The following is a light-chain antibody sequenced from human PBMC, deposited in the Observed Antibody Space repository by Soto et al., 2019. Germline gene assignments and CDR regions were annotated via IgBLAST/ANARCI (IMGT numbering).Light chain of an antibody. CDR3: CSYAGRYTYV. J-gene: IGLJ1*01. V-gene: IGLV2-11*01. Sequence: QSVLTQPRSVSGSPGQSVTISCTGTSSDVGGYNYVSWYQQHSGKAPKLLIYDVSKRPSGVPDRFSGSKSGDTASLTISGLQAEDEAEYYCCSYAGRYTYVFGTGTKVTVL. CDR1: SSDVGGYNY. CDR2: DVS.